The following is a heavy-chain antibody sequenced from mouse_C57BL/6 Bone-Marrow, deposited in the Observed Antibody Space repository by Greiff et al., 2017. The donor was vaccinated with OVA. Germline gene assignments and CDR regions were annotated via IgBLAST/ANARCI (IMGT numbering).Heavy chain of an antibody. D-gene: IGHD2-2*01. Sequence: VMLVESGPELVKPGASVKISCKASGYAFSSSWMNWVKQRPGKGLEWIGRIYPGDGDTNYNGKLKGNAPPTADKSSSTAYMQLSSLTSEDSAVYFCARSRAGYPTWFAYWGQGTLVTVSA. CDR1: GYAFSSSW. CDR2: IYPGDGDT. J-gene: IGHJ3*01. V-gene: IGHV1-82*01. CDR3: ARSRAGYPTWFAY.